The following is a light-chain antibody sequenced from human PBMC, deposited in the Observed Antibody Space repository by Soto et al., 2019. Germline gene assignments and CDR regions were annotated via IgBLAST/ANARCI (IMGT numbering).Light chain of an antibody. CDR3: CSYADSSTLL. CDR2: EGT. CDR1: GSDVENYNL. Sequence: QSVLTQPASVSGSPGQSITISCTGTGSDVENYNLVSWFLQHPGKAPKLLIFEGTKRPSGVSNRFSGSKSGNTASLTISGLQAEDEADYFCCSYADSSTLLFGGGTKVTVL. J-gene: IGLJ2*01. V-gene: IGLV2-23*01.